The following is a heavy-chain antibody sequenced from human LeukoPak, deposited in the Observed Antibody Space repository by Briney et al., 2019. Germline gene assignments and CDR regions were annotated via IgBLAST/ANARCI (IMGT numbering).Heavy chain of an antibody. CDR3: ARSAAEAYYYYGMDV. V-gene: IGHV3-30-3*01. Sequence: TGGSLRLSCAASGFTFSSYAMHWVRQAPGKGLEWVAVISYDGSNEYYADSVKGRFTISRDNSKNTLYLQMNSLRAEDTAVYYCARSAAEAYYYYGMDVWGQGTTVTVSS. J-gene: IGHJ6*02. D-gene: IGHD6-25*01. CDR2: ISYDGSNE. CDR1: GFTFSSYA.